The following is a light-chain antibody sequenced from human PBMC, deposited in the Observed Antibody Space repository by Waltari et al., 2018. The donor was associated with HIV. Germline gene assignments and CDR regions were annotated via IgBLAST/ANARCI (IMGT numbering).Light chain of an antibody. J-gene: IGKJ4*01. CDR3: QQYFRIPPT. CDR1: RSILHSSDNRNY. V-gene: IGKV4-1*01. CDR2: WAS. Sequence: ERATINCTSSRSILHSSDNRNYLAWYQQKPRQPPKLLISWASTRESGVPDRFSGSGSVTAFTLTITRLQAEDVAVYHCQQYFRIPPTFGGGTKVEIK.